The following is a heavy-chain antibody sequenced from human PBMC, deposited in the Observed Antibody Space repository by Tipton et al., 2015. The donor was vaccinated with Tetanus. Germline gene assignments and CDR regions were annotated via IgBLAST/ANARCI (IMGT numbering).Heavy chain of an antibody. V-gene: IGHV5-51*01. J-gene: IGHJ3*01. D-gene: IGHD3-16*01. Sequence: VQSGAEVKKPGESLKISCQGSGCNFNLYWIAWVRQMPGKGLEWMGIIYPGDSDTAYSPSFQGQVTISADRSIDTAYLQWSSLKASDTAIYYCARPLTSVAFGGFAFDVWGQGTLVTVSS. CDR1: GCNFNLYW. CDR2: IYPGDSDT. CDR3: ARPLTSVAFGGFAFDV.